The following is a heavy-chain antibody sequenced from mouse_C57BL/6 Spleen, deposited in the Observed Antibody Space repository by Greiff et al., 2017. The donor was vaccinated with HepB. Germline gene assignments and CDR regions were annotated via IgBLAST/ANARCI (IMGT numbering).Heavy chain of an antibody. CDR2: ISSGSSTI. J-gene: IGHJ3*01. Sequence: EVHLVESGGGLVKPGGSLKLSCAASGFTFSDYGMHWVRQAPEKGLEWVAYISSGSSTIYYADTVKGRFTISRDNAKNTLFLQMTSLRSEDTAMYYCERQDYGSSTAWFAYWGQGTLVTVSA. V-gene: IGHV5-17*01. CDR1: GFTFSDYG. CDR3: ERQDYGSSTAWFAY. D-gene: IGHD1-1*01.